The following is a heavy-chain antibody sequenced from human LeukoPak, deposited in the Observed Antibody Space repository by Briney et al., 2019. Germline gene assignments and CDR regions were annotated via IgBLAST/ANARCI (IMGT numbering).Heavy chain of an antibody. CDR3: ARRSGGQYYYCGMDV. CDR1: GGPISSYY. Sequence: PSETLSLTCTVSGGPISSYYWSWIRQPPGKGLEWIGYIYYSGSTNYNPSLKSRVTISVDTSKNQFSLKLSSVTAADTAVYYCARRSGGQYYYCGMDVWGQGTTVTVSS. V-gene: IGHV4-59*08. D-gene: IGHD3-3*01. J-gene: IGHJ6*02. CDR2: IYYSGST.